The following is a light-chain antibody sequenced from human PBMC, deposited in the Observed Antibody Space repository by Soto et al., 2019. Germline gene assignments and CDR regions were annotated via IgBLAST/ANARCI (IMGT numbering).Light chain of an antibody. CDR3: QQYNKWPRT. V-gene: IGKV3-15*01. CDR1: QSVNSN. Sequence: EIVMTQSPATLSVSPGERATLSCRASQSVNSNLAWYQQRPGQAPRLLIFGASTRATGIRARFSGRGSGTEFTLTISSLQSEDFAVYHCQQYNKWPRTFGQGTKLEIK. CDR2: GAS. J-gene: IGKJ2*01.